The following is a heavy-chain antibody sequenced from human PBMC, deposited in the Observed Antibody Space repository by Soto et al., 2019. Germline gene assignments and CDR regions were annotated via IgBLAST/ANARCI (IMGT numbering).Heavy chain of an antibody. CDR3: AKGRDGYYLWYFDY. D-gene: IGHD5-12*01. Sequence: QVQLVESGGGVVQPGRSLRLSCAASGFTFSSYGMHWVRQAPGKGLEWVAVISYDGSNKYYADSVKGRFTISRDNSKNALYLQMNSLRAEDTAVYYCAKGRDGYYLWYFDYWGQGTLVTVSS. J-gene: IGHJ4*02. CDR2: ISYDGSNK. V-gene: IGHV3-30*18. CDR1: GFTFSSYG.